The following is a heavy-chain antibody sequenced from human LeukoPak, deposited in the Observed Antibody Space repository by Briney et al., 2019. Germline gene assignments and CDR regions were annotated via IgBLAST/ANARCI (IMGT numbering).Heavy chain of an antibody. D-gene: IGHD3-10*01. CDR1: GFTFDDYA. V-gene: IGHV3-9*01. CDR2: ISWNSGSI. J-gene: IGHJ4*02. CDR3: AKAHYYGPLYYFDY. Sequence: GRSLRLSCAASGFTFDDYAMHWVRQAPGKGLEWVSGISWNSGSIGYADSVKGRFTISRDNAKNSLYLQMNSLRAEDTALYYCAKAHYYGPLYYFDYWGQGTLVTVSS.